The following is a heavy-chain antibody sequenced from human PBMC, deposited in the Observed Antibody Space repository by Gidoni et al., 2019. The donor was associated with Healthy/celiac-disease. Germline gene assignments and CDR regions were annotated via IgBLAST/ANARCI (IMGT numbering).Heavy chain of an antibody. CDR2: ISGSGGST. CDR1: GFTISSYA. J-gene: IGHJ4*02. Sequence: EAQLSESGGGLVQPGGSLGAACAASGFTISSYAMSWVRQAPGKGLEWVSAISGSGGSTYYADSVKGRFTISRDNSKNTLYLQMNSLRAEDTAVYYCAKAVASIAVAGGFDYWGQGTLVTVSS. D-gene: IGHD6-19*01. V-gene: IGHV3-23*01. CDR3: AKAVASIAVAGGFDY.